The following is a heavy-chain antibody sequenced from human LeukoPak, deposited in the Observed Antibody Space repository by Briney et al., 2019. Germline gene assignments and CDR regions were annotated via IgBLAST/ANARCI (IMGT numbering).Heavy chain of an antibody. J-gene: IGHJ3*02. Sequence: GGSLRLSCAASGFTFSSYWMHWVRQAPGKGLVWVSRIKTDGSSTSYADSVKGRFTISRDNAKNTLYLQMSSLRAGDTAVYYCARAGGGRKDAFDIWGQGTMVTVSS. D-gene: IGHD4-23*01. CDR2: IKTDGSST. CDR3: ARAGGGRKDAFDI. CDR1: GFTFSSYW. V-gene: IGHV3-74*01.